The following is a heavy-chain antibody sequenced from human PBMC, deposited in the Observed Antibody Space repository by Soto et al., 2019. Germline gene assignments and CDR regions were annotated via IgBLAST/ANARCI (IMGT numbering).Heavy chain of an antibody. CDR1: GYTFISYA. V-gene: IGHV1-3*01. CDR3: ARDPGYSYGYN. Sequence: ASVKVSCKASGYTFISYAMNWVRQAPGQRLEWMGWINAGNGNTKYSQKFQGRVTITRDTSASTGYVELSSLRSEDTAVYYCARDPGYSYGYNWGQGTLVTVSS. J-gene: IGHJ4*02. CDR2: INAGNGNT. D-gene: IGHD5-18*01.